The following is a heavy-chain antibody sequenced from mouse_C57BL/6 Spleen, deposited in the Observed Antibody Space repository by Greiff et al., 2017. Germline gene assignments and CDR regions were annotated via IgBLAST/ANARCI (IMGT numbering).Heavy chain of an antibody. V-gene: IGHV1-80*01. D-gene: IGHD2-2*01. CDR3: ARGMVTTREWYFDV. Sequence: QVQLKESGAELVKPGASVKISCKASGYAFSSYWMNWVKQRPGKGLEWIGQIYPGDGDTNYNGKFKGKATLTADKSSSTAYMQLSSLTSEDSAVYFCARGMVTTREWYFDVWGTGTTVTVSS. CDR2: IYPGDGDT. J-gene: IGHJ1*03. CDR1: GYAFSSYW.